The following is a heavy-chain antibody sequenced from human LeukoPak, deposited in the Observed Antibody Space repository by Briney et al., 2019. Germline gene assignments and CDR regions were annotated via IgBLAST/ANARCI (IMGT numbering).Heavy chain of an antibody. Sequence: ASVKVSCKASGGTFSSYTISWVRQAPGQGLEWMGRITPVFGTVDCAQKFQDRVTIIADISTTTVYMELSSLVSEDTAVYYCAGGSRATQGYWGQGTLVTVSS. CDR3: AGGSRATQGY. D-gene: IGHD6-19*01. CDR1: GGTFSSYT. V-gene: IGHV1-69*08. CDR2: ITPVFGTV. J-gene: IGHJ4*02.